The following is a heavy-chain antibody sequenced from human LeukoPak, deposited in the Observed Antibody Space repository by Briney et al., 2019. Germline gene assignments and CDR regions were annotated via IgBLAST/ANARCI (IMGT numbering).Heavy chain of an antibody. D-gene: IGHD3-22*01. CDR1: GFTFSSYG. CDR2: IWYDGSDK. V-gene: IGHV3-30*19. J-gene: IGHJ4*02. Sequence: GGSLRLSCAASGFTFSSYGMHWVRQAPGKGLEWVAVIWYDGSDKYYADSVKGRFTISRDNSKNTLYLQMNSLRAEDTAVYYCARAKSAYYYDCTDYWGQGTLVTVSS. CDR3: ARAKSAYYYDCTDY.